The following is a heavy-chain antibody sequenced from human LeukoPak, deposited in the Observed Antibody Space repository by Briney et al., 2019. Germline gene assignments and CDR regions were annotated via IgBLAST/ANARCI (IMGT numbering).Heavy chain of an antibody. D-gene: IGHD3-22*01. CDR2: INHSGST. CDR3: ARGRARITMIVVVITGGSRAFDI. CDR1: GGSFSGYY. J-gene: IGHJ3*02. Sequence: SETLSLTCAVYGGSFSGYYWSWIRQPPGKGLEWIGEINHSGSTNYNPSLKSRVTISVDTSKNQFSLKLSSVTAADTAVYYCARGRARITMIVVVITGGSRAFDIWGQGTMVTVSS. V-gene: IGHV4-34*01.